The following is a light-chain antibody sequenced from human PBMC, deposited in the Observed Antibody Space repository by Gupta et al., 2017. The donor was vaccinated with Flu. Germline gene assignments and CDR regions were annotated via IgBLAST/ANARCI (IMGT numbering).Light chain of an antibody. Sequence: DIQMTQSPSTLSASVGDRVTITCRASQTISTWLAWYQQKPGKAPNLLIYKASTLQSGVPSRFSGSGSGTEFILTISSLQPDDFATYYCQHYNTYPWTFGXGTKVEIK. CDR3: QHYNTYPWT. V-gene: IGKV1-5*03. CDR1: QTISTW. J-gene: IGKJ1*01. CDR2: KAS.